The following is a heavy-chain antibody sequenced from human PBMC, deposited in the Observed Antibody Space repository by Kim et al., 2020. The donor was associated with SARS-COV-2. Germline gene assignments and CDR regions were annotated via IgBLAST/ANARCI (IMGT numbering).Heavy chain of an antibody. D-gene: IGHD3-16*01. V-gene: IGHV4-34*01. CDR3: ARGGIRDYVLDYYFDY. Sequence: SLKSRVTISVDTSKNQFSLKLSSVTAADTAVYYCARGGIRDYVLDYYFDYWGQGTLVTVSS. J-gene: IGHJ4*02.